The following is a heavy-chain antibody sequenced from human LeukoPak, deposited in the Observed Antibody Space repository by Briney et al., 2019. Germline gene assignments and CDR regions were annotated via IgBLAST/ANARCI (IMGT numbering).Heavy chain of an antibody. CDR2: FDVEDGEI. V-gene: IGHV1-24*01. Sequence: ASVKVSCKVSGYTLTQLSVHWVRQAPGKGLGWMGGFDVEDGEIIYAQKLQGRVTMTEDTSTDTAYMELRSLRSDDTAVYYCASPSEPRDPVGYMDVWGKGTTVTVSS. CDR1: GYTLTQLS. CDR3: ASPSEPRDPVGYMDV. J-gene: IGHJ6*03. D-gene: IGHD1-14*01.